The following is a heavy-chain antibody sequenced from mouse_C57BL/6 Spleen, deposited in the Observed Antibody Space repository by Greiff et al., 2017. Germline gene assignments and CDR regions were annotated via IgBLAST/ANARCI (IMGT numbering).Heavy chain of an antibody. CDR2: IYPGGGYT. CDR3: ARLYYGNPNFDY. D-gene: IGHD2-1*01. V-gene: IGHV1-63*01. Sequence: QVQLQQSGAELVRPGTSVKMSCKASGYTFTNYWIGWAKQRPGHGLEWIGDIYPGGGYTNYNEKFKGKATLTVDKSSSTAYMQLSSLTSEDSAVYYCARLYYGNPNFDYWGQGTTLTVSS. J-gene: IGHJ2*01. CDR1: GYTFTNYW.